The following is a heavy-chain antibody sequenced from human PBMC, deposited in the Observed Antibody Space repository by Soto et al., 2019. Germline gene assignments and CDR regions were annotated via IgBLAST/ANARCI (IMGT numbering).Heavy chain of an antibody. J-gene: IGHJ3*02. Sequence: GGSLRLSCAASGFTFSNVWMNWVRQAPGEGLEWVGRIKSQADGGTIVYAAPVKGRFTISRDNAQNSLYLQMNSLRAEDAAVYYCARRIATFRIGAFDIWGQGTMVTVSS. V-gene: IGHV3-15*07. D-gene: IGHD6-13*01. CDR3: ARRIATFRIGAFDI. CDR1: GFTFSNVW. CDR2: IKSQADGGTI.